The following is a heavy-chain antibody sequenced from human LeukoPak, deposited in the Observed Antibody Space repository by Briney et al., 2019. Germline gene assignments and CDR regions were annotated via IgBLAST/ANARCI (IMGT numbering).Heavy chain of an antibody. V-gene: IGHV3-30*02. CDR3: AKETD. J-gene: IGHJ4*02. CDR1: GFTFSTYG. Sequence: GGSLRLSCAASGFTFSTYGMHWVRQAPGKGLEWVAFIRFDGSSKYYADSVKGRFTVSRDNSKNTLYLQVNSLRPDDTAVYYCAKETDWDQGTLVTVSS. CDR2: IRFDGSSK.